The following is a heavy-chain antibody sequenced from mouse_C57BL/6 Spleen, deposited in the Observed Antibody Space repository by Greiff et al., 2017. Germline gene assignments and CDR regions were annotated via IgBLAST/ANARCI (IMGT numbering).Heavy chain of an antibody. CDR2: IYPGSGNT. CDR1: GYSFTSYY. J-gene: IGHJ4*01. V-gene: IGHV1-66*01. CDR3: ARGGDGNHYYAMDY. Sequence: LQESGPELVKPGASVKISCKASGYSFTSYYIHWVKQRPGQGLEWIGWIYPGSGNTKYNEKFKGKATLTADTSSSTAYMQLSSLTSEDSAVYYCARGGDGNHYYAMDYWGQGTSVTVSS. D-gene: IGHD2-1*01.